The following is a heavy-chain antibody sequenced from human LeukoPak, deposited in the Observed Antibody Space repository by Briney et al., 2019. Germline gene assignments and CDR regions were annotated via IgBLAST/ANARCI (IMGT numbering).Heavy chain of an antibody. CDR1: GGSISSSSYY. CDR2: IYYSGST. D-gene: IGHD2-2*01. CDR3: ARADVYCSSTSCAHYFDY. V-gene: IGHV4-39*07. Sequence: PSETLSLTCTVSGGSISSSSYYWGWIRQPPGKGLEWIGSIYYSGSTYYNPSLKSRFTISVDTSKNQFSLKLSSVTAADTAVYYCARADVYCSSTSCAHYFDYWGQGTLVTVSS. J-gene: IGHJ4*02.